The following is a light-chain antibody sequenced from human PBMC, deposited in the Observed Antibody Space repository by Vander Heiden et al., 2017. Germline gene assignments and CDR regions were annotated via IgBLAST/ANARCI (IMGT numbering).Light chain of an antibody. V-gene: IGKV1-39*01. J-gene: IGKJ2*01. CDR3: QQSDSTPPYT. Sequence: DIQMTQSPSSLSASLGDRVTITCRASQSISSYLNWYQQRPGTAPKLLIYAASSLQTGVPSSFSGSGSGTDFTLTISSLQPEDFATYYCQQSDSTPPYTFGQGTKLEIK. CDR2: AAS. CDR1: QSISSY.